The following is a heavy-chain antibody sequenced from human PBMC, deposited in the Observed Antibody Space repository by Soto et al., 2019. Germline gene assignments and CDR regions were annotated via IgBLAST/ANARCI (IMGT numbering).Heavy chain of an antibody. Sequence: QVQLVQSGAEVQKPGSSVKVSCKASGGTFSSYAISWVRQAPGQGLEWMGGIIPIFGTANYAQKFEGRVKITADKPTSTDYKELNRLRSEDTAVYYCAIQLRVIAVNRILQYYGMDVRGQRNMVTRS. D-gene: IGHD6-19*01. CDR2: IIPIFGTA. J-gene: IGHJ6*02. CDR3: AIQLRVIAVNRILQYYGMDV. V-gene: IGHV1-69*06. CDR1: GGTFSSYA.